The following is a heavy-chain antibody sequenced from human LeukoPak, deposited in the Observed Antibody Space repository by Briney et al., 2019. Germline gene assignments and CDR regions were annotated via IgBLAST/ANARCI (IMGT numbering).Heavy chain of an antibody. D-gene: IGHD3-9*01. J-gene: IGHJ5*02. CDR3: ARGPKYYDILTGTRARGYWFDP. Sequence: SETLSLTCAVYGGSFSGYYWSWIRQPPGKGLEWIGEIDHSGSTNYNPSLKSRVTISVDTSKNQFSLKLSSVTAADTAVYYCARGPKYYDILTGTRARGYWFDPWGQGTLVTVSS. V-gene: IGHV4-34*01. CDR1: GGSFSGYY. CDR2: IDHSGST.